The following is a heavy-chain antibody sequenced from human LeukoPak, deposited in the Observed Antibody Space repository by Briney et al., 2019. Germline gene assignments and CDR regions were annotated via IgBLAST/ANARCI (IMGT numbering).Heavy chain of an antibody. CDR3: ARDTYYYDSSGYSPSLDY. J-gene: IGHJ4*02. V-gene: IGHV4-4*07. CDR1: GGSISSYY. CDR2: IYTGGST. D-gene: IGHD3-22*01. Sequence: SETLSLTCTVSGGSISSYYWSWIRQPAGKGLEWIGRIYTGGSTNYNPSLKSRVTMSVDTSKNQFSLKLSSVTAADTAVYYCARDTYYYDSSGYSPSLDYWGQGTLVTVSS.